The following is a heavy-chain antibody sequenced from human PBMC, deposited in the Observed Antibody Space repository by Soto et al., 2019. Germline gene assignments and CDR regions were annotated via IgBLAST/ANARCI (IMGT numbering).Heavy chain of an antibody. Sequence: QITLKESGPTLVKPTQTLTLTCTFSGFSLSTSGVGVVWIRQPPGKALEWLALIYWDGDERYSPFLKSRLTITKDTSNNQVALTMTNMDPVDTATYYCAHKGGRGAGMDVWGQGTTVTVSS. D-gene: IGHD2-15*01. CDR2: IYWDGDE. J-gene: IGHJ6*02. V-gene: IGHV2-5*02. CDR1: GFSLSTSGVG. CDR3: AHKGGRGAGMDV.